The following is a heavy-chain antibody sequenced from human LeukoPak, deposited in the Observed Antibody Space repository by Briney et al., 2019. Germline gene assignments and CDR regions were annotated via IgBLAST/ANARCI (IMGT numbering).Heavy chain of an antibody. D-gene: IGHD3-10*01. J-gene: IGHJ5*02. CDR1: GGSISSSSYY. Sequence: PSETLSLTCTVSGGSISSSSYYWGWIRQPPGKGLEWIGSIYYSGSTYYNPSLKSRVTISVDTSKNQFSLKLSSVTAADTAVYYCARDNVERLVFGELSNNWFDPWGQGTLVTVSS. V-gene: IGHV4-39*07. CDR3: ARDNVERLVFGELSNNWFDP. CDR2: IYYSGST.